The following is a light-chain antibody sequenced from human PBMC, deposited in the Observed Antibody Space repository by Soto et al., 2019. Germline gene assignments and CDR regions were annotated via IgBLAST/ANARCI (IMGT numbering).Light chain of an antibody. CDR1: HSIGTW. CDR2: DAS. V-gene: IGKV1-5*01. J-gene: IGKJ2*01. Sequence: DIPMTQSPSALSASLGDRVTITCRASHSIGTWLAWYQQRPGKAPKLLIYDASSLGSGVPSRFSGGRSGTDFTLTISSLQPDDFGTYYCHQYKSYTPYTIGQGTKVEIK. CDR3: HQYKSYTPYT.